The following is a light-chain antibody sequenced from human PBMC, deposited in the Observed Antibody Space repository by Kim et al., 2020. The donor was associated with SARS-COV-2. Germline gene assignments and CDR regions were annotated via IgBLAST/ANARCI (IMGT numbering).Light chain of an antibody. Sequence: EIVMTQFPATLSVSPGERATLSCRASQSIGSNLAWYQQNPGQAPRLVIYGASTRATGIPARFSGSGSGTEFTLTISTLQSEDFAVYYCQQYDRWPPLTFGGGTKVDIK. CDR1: QSIGSN. CDR3: QQYDRWPPLT. J-gene: IGKJ4*01. V-gene: IGKV3-15*01. CDR2: GAS.